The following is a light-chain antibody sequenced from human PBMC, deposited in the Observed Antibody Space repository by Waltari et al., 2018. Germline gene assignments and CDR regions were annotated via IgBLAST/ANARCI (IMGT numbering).Light chain of an antibody. Sequence: AIRMTQSPSSLSASTGDSVPITCRASQGISSYLAWYQQKPGKAPKLLIYAASTLQSGVPSRFSGSGSGTDFTLTISCLQSEDFATYYCQQYYSYSSITFGPGTKVDIK. CDR2: AAS. CDR3: QQYYSYSSIT. V-gene: IGKV1-8*01. J-gene: IGKJ3*01. CDR1: QGISSY.